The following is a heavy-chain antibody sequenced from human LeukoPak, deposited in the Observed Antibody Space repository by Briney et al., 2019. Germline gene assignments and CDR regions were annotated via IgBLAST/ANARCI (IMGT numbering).Heavy chain of an antibody. J-gene: IGHJ4*02. CDR1: GFNFSNYA. V-gene: IGHV3-23*01. D-gene: IGHD2-15*01. CDR3: AKARAAVVEAAINY. Sequence: PGGSLRLSCAASGFNFSNYAMTWVRQAPGKGLEGGSTVNSNDRPYYADSVNGRFTISRDNSKNTLYLQMNILRVEDTALYYCAKARAAVVEAAINYWGQGILVTVSP. CDR2: VNSNDRP.